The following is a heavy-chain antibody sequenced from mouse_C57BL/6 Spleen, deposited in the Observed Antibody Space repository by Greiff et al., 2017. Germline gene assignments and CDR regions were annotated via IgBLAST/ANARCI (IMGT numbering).Heavy chain of an antibody. J-gene: IGHJ4*01. D-gene: IGHD1-1*01. V-gene: IGHV1-26*01. CDR2: INPNNGGT. CDR3: ARSGDITTVSMGY. CDR1: GYTFTDYY. Sequence: EVQLQQSGPELVKPGASVKISCKASGYTFTDYYMNWVKQSHGKSLEWIGDINPNNGGTSYNQKFKGKATLTVDKSSSTAYMELRSLTSEDSAVYYCARSGDITTVSMGYWGQGTSVTVSS.